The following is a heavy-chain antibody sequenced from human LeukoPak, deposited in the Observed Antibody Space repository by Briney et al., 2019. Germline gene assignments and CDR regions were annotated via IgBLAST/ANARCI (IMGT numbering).Heavy chain of an antibody. J-gene: IGHJ4*02. Sequence: SETLSLTCTVSGASVSTYYWSWVRQTPDKELEWMVNMYSGGSTYYNPCLKSRVIMSIDTSNNQFSLKLTSVTAADTAVYYCARDIRLVGATLYFDFWGQGALVTVSA. V-gene: IGHV4-59*02. CDR2: MYSGGST. CDR1: GASVSTYY. CDR3: ARDIRLVGATLYFDF. D-gene: IGHD1-26*01.